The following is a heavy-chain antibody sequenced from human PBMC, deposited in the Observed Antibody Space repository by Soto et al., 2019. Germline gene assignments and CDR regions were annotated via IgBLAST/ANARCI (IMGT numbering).Heavy chain of an antibody. CDR2: IIPIFGTS. CDR3: AGGVGRTDPFDY. D-gene: IGHD1-1*01. V-gene: IGHV1-69*01. CDR1: GGTFSSYA. Sequence: QVQLVQSGAEVKKPGSSVKLSCKASGGTFSSYAISWVRQAPGQGLEWMGGIIPIFGTSNSAQEFQGRVTITADESTSTAYMELSSLRSEDTAVYYCAGGVGRTDPFDYWGQGTLVTVSS. J-gene: IGHJ4*02.